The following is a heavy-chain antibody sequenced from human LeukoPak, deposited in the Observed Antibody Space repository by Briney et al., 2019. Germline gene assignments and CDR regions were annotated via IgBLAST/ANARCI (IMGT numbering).Heavy chain of an antibody. V-gene: IGHV3-23*01. Sequence: GGSLRLSCAASGFIFTSYGMSWVRQAPGKGLEWVSVISGSGGTTYYADSVKGRFTISSDNSRTTLYLQMRSLRAEDTAVYYCTRLWNFGDYWGQGALVTVSS. CDR3: TRLWNFGDY. CDR2: ISGSGGTT. D-gene: IGHD1-7*01. J-gene: IGHJ4*02. CDR1: GFIFTSYG.